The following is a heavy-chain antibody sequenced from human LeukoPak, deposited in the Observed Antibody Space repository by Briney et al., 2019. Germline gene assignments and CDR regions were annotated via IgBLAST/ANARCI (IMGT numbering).Heavy chain of an antibody. V-gene: IGHV3-7*01. CDR3: AKIYHLLSGYYRDY. D-gene: IGHD3-3*01. J-gene: IGHJ4*02. Sequence: GGSLRLSCGVSGFTFSNYWMSWVRQAPGKRLEWVANINQDGSEKYYVDSVKGRFTVSRDNAKNSLYLQMNSLRVEDTAVYYCAKIYHLLSGYYRDYWGQGTLVTVSS. CDR1: GFTFSNYW. CDR2: INQDGSEK.